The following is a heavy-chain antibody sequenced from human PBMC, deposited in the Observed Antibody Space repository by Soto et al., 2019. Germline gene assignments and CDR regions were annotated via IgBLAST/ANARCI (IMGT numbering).Heavy chain of an antibody. CDR3: ARGALGFDY. CDR2: MIPSFCTP. Sequence: QVQLEQSGAEVKKPGSSVKVSCKSSGGSFSTYAIGWVRQTPGQDIEWMGQMIPSFCTPNYAKKFQGRVTMTADESTNTAYMELISLRFEDTAIYCCARGALGFDYWGQGTLLTVSS. CDR1: GGSFSTYA. V-gene: IGHV1-69*01. J-gene: IGHJ4*02.